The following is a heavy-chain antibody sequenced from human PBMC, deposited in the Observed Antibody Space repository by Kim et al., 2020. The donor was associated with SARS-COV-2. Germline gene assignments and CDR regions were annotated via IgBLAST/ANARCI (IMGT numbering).Heavy chain of an antibody. D-gene: IGHD4-17*01. CDR3: ARSGHDYGDPKPYGMDV. J-gene: IGHJ6*02. V-gene: IGHV4-31*03. CDR2: IYYSGST. Sequence: SETLSLTCTVSGGSISSGGYYWSWIRQHPGKGLEWIGYIYYSGSTYYNPSLKSRVTISVDTSKNQFSLKLSSVTAADTAVYYCARSGHDYGDPKPYGMDVWGQGTTVTVSS. CDR1: GGSISSGGYY.